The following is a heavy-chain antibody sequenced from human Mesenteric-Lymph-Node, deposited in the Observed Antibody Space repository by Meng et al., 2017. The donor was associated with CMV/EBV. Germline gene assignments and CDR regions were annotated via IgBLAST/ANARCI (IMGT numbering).Heavy chain of an antibody. CDR2: ISSSSSTI. V-gene: IGHV3-48*04. CDR3: ARSLLYGGIEFDY. Sequence: GESLKISCAASGFTFSSYSMNWVRQAPGKGLEWVSYISSSSSTIYYADSVKGRFTISRDNAKNSLSLQMNSLRAEDTAVYYCARSLLYGGIEFDYWGQGTLVTVSS. D-gene: IGHD4-23*01. CDR1: GFTFSSYS. J-gene: IGHJ4*02.